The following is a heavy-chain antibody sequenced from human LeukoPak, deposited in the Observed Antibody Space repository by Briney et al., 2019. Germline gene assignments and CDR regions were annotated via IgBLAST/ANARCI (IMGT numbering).Heavy chain of an antibody. CDR1: GGSISSSSYY. J-gene: IGHJ3*02. D-gene: IGHD4-17*01. CDR3: TREYGFMTTVFHAFDI. Sequence: PSETLSLTCTVSGGSISSSSYYWDWIRQPPGKGLEWIGSVYYSGNTYYNSSLKSRVTISVDTSKNQFSLKLSSVTAADTAIYYCTREYGFMTTVFHAFDIWGQGTMVTVSS. V-gene: IGHV4-39*07. CDR2: VYYSGNT.